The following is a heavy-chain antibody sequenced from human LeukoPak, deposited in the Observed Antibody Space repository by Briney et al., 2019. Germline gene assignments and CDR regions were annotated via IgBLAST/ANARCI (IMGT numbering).Heavy chain of an antibody. CDR3: ARDGGITVWGRVYY. V-gene: IGHV3-7*01. D-gene: IGHD3-16*01. CDR2: IKQGGNEK. Sequence: GGSLRLSCAASGFTLSLHRVIWVRHSPGKALECVDNIKQGGNEKYYVDSVKGRFTISRDNAKNSLYLQMNSLRVEDTAVYYCARDGGITVWGRVYYWGQGTLVTVSS. CDR1: GFTLSLHR. J-gene: IGHJ4*02.